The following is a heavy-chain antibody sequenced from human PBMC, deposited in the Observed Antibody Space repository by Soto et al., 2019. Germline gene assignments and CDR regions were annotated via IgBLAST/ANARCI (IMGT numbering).Heavy chain of an antibody. CDR2: ISYDGSNK. J-gene: IGHJ1*01. D-gene: IGHD6-19*01. CDR1: GFTFSSYA. CDR3: ARDNVSVAVAGHIQH. Sequence: GGSLRLSCAASGFTFSSYAMHWVRQAPGKGLEWVAVISYDGSNKYYADSVKGRFTISRDNSKNTLYLQMNSLRAEDTAVYYCARDNVSVAVAGHIQHWGQGTLVTVSS. V-gene: IGHV3-30-3*01.